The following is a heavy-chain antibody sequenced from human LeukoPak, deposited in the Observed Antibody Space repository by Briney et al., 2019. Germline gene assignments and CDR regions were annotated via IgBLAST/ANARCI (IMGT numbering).Heavy chain of an antibody. CDR1: GFTFSDSA. CDR3: TRWMVRGDPFDS. Sequence: GGSLRLSCAASGFTFSDSAIHWVRQAYGKGLEWVGRIRSKANNYATAYAASVKGRFTISRDDSKNTAYLQMNSLKTEDTALYFCTRWMVRGDPFDSWGQGTLVTVSS. V-gene: IGHV3-73*01. J-gene: IGHJ4*02. D-gene: IGHD3-10*01. CDR2: IRSKANNYAT.